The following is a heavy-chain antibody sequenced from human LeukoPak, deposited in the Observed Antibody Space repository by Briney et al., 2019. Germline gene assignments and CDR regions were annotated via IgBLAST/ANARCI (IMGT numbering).Heavy chain of an antibody. CDR3: ARDPGYYDSSDSGYFDY. J-gene: IGHJ4*02. V-gene: IGHV1-2*04. D-gene: IGHD3-22*01. CDR1: GYTFTGYY. Sequence: ASVEVSCKASGYTFTGYYMHWVRQAPGQGLEWMGWINPNSGGTNYAQKFQGWVTMTRDTSISTAYMELSRLRSDDTAVYYCARDPGYYDSSDSGYFDYWGQGTLVTVSS. CDR2: INPNSGGT.